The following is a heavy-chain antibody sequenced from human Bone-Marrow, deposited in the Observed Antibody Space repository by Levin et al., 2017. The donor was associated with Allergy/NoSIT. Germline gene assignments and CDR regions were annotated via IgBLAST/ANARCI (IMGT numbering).Heavy chain of an antibody. CDR2: ISYDGSNK. Sequence: PGGSLRLSCAASGFTFSSYAMHWVRQAPGKGLEWVAVISYDGSNKYYADSVKGRFTISRDNSKNTLYLQMNSLRAEDTAVYYCARGDYIVVVVASTDYWGQGTLVTVSS. V-gene: IGHV3-30-3*01. D-gene: IGHD2-15*01. CDR3: ARGDYIVVVVASTDY. CDR1: GFTFSSYA. J-gene: IGHJ4*02.